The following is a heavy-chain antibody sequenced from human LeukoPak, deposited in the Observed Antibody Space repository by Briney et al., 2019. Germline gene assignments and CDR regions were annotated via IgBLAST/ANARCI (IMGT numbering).Heavy chain of an antibody. Sequence: ASVKVSCKASGYTFTGYYMHWVRQAPGQGLEWMGWINPNSGGTNYAQKFQGRVTMTRDTSISTAYMDLSRLRSDDTAVYYCARVGGSSSPYYYYMDVWGKGTTVTVSS. CDR3: ARVGGSSSPYYYYMDV. D-gene: IGHD6-13*01. CDR2: INPNSGGT. V-gene: IGHV1-2*02. J-gene: IGHJ6*03. CDR1: GYTFTGYY.